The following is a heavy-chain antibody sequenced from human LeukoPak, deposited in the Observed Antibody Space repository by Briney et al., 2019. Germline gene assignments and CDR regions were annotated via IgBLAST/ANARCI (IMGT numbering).Heavy chain of an antibody. CDR3: ARDPRFLKWLLYGGDY. CDR2: IKQDGSEK. CDR1: GFTLSSYW. D-gene: IGHD3-3*01. J-gene: IGHJ4*02. Sequence: GGSLRLSCAASGFTLSSYWMSWVRQAPGKGLEWVANIKQDGSEKYYVDSVKGRFTISRDNAKNSLYLQMNSLRAEDTAVYYCARDPRFLKWLLYGGDYWGQGTLVTVSS. V-gene: IGHV3-7*01.